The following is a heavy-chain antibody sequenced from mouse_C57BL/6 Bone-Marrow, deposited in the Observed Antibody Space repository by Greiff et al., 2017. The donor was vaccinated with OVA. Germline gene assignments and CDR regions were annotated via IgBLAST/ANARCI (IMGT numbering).Heavy chain of an antibody. CDR1: GFTFSDYG. Sequence: EVQLVESGGGLVKPGGSLKLSCAASGFTFSDYGMHWVRQAPEKGLEWVAYISSGSSTIYYADTVKGRFTLSRDNAKNTLFLQMTSLRSEDTAMYYCARYGYDGRDYWGQGTTLTVSS. CDR3: ARYGYDGRDY. CDR2: ISSGSSTI. J-gene: IGHJ2*01. V-gene: IGHV5-17*01. D-gene: IGHD2-2*01.